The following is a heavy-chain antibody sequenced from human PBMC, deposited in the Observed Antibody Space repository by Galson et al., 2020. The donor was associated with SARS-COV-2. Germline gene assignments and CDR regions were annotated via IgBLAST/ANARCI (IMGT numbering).Heavy chain of an antibody. CDR3: ARGRYEFGDFIAVDS. J-gene: IGHJ4*02. Sequence: SETLSLTCTVSGGSLSSGSYFWSWIRQPAGKGLEWIGRGYTSGTTNYNPSLKSRVTISVDTSKNQFSLKLRSVTAADTAVYYCARGRYEFGDFIAVDSWGQGTLVTVSS. V-gene: IGHV4-61*02. CDR2: GYTSGTT. D-gene: IGHD3-10*01. CDR1: GGSLSSGSYF.